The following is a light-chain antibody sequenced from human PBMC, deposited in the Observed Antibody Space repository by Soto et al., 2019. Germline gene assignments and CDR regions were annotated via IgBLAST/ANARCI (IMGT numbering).Light chain of an antibody. CDR1: QSLSGNY. CDR3: QQYTSSLIT. CDR2: GAS. J-gene: IGKJ5*01. V-gene: IGKV3-20*01. Sequence: NVLTQSPGTLSFSPGERATLSCRASQSLSGNYLAWYQQKPGQAPRLLIYGASGRATGIPDRFSGSGSGTDFTLTISRLEPEDFAVYYCQQYTSSLITFGQGTRLEIK.